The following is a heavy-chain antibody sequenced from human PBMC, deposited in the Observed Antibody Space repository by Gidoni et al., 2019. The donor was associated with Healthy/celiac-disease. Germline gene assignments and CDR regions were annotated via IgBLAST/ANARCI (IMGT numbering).Heavy chain of an antibody. D-gene: IGHD6-19*01. CDR2: INHSGST. CDR1: GGSFSGYS. V-gene: IGHV4-34*01. CDR3: ARGARYFAVAGTRPAIDY. J-gene: IGHJ4*02. Sequence: QVQLQQWGAGLLKPSETLSLTCAVYGGSFSGYSWSWIRQPPGKGLEWIGEINHSGSTNYNPSLKSRVTISVDTSKNQFSLKLSSVTAADTAVYYCARGARYFAVAGTRPAIDYWGQGTLVTVSS.